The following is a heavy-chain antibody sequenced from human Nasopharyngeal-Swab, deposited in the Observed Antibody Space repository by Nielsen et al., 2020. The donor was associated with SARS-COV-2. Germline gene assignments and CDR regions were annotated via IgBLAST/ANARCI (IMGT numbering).Heavy chain of an antibody. CDR1: GCPIRSFY. CDR3: ARGGGLGYYDFWSGYSQTSDAFDI. V-gene: IGHV4-59*01. D-gene: IGHD3-3*01. Sequence: SETLSLTCTVSGCPIRSFYWSWIRQPPGKGLEWIGHMYSSGRTNYNPSLKSRVTISVDTSKNQFSLKLSSVTAADTAVYYCARGGGLGYYDFWSGYSQTSDAFDIWGQGTMVTVSS. CDR2: MYSSGRT. J-gene: IGHJ3*02.